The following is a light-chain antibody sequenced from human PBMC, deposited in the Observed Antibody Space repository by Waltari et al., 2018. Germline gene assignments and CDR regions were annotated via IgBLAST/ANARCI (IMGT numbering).Light chain of an antibody. CDR1: HRGSHH. Sequence: IILTQSPGSLSVSPGETATLPCRPSHRGSHHLAWYQQRPGQPPRLLIQGATTRAPGIPARFSGSGSETDFTLTISSLQSEDFAVYHCQQYSEWPRTFGQGTMVEIK. V-gene: IGKV3-15*01. J-gene: IGKJ1*01. CDR2: GAT. CDR3: QQYSEWPRT.